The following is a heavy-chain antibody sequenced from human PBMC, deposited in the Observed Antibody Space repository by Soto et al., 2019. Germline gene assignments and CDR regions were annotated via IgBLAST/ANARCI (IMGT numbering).Heavy chain of an antibody. Sequence: QVQLQESGPGLVKPSQTLSLTCTVSGGSIRSGGYYWSWIRQHPGKGLEWIGYIYYSGSTYYNPSLKSRVTISVDTSKNQFALKLSSVTAADTAVYYCARDHSGSLPTYYYGMDVWGQRTTVTVSS. CDR2: IYYSGST. CDR3: ARDHSGSLPTYYYGMDV. CDR1: GGSIRSGGYY. D-gene: IGHD1-26*01. J-gene: IGHJ6*02. V-gene: IGHV4-31*03.